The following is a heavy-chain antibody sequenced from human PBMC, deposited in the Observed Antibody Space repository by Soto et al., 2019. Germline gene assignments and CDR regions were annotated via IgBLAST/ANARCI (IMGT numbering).Heavy chain of an antibody. Sequence: VGSLRLSCGASGFTLSDYYMSWISQAPGKGLEWVGVIWYDGSKKYYADSVKGRFTISRDNSRNNVFLQMDSLGVEDTAVYYCATDIGGGSWYSLAYWGPGILVTVPS. J-gene: IGHJ4*02. D-gene: IGHD2-15*01. CDR1: GFTLSDYY. CDR2: IWYDGSKK. V-gene: IGHV3-33*03. CDR3: ATDIGGGSWYSLAY.